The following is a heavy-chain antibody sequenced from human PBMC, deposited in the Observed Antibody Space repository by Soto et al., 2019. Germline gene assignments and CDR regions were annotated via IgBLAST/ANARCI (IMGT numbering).Heavy chain of an antibody. CDR1: GGSFSGYY. CDR3: ARSRTIRTPFDY. Sequence: PSETLSLTCAVYGGSFSGYYWSWIRQPPGKGLEWIGEINHSGSTNYNPSLKSRVTISVDTSKNQFSLKLSSVTAADTAVYYCARSRTIRTPFDYWGQGTLVTVSS. V-gene: IGHV4-34*01. J-gene: IGHJ4*02. CDR2: INHSGST. D-gene: IGHD1-7*01.